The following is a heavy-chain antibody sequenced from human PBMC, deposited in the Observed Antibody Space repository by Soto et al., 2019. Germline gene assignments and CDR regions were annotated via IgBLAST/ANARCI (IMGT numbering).Heavy chain of an antibody. D-gene: IGHD3-10*01. Sequence: ASVKVSCKASGYTFTSYYMHWVRQAPGQGLEWMGIINPSGGSTSYAQKFQGRDTMTGDTSTSTVYMELSSLRSEDTAVYYCAREKYGSGSYHDAFDIWGQGTMVTVSS. CDR3: AREKYGSGSYHDAFDI. CDR1: GYTFTSYY. J-gene: IGHJ3*02. V-gene: IGHV1-46*03. CDR2: INPSGGST.